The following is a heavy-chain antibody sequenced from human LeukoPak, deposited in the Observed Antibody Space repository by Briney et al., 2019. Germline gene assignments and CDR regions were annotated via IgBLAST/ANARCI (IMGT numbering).Heavy chain of an antibody. J-gene: IGHJ4*02. CDR1: GYAFTGYY. V-gene: IGHV1-2*02. Sequence: ASVKVSCKASGYAFTGYYMHWVRQAPGQGLEWMGWINPTSGGTNYAQKFQGRVTMTRDTSISTAYMELSRLTSDDTAVYYCARADYGNYFDYWGQGTLVTVSS. D-gene: IGHD4-17*01. CDR2: INPTSGGT. CDR3: ARADYGNYFDY.